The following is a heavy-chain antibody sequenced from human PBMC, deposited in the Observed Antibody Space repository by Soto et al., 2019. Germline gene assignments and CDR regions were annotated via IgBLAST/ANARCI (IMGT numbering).Heavy chain of an antibody. J-gene: IGHJ6*02. Sequence: QVQLQQWGAGLLKPSETLSLNCAVYGGSFYWTWIRQPPGKGLEWIGEIRHSGSTNYNPSLKSRVCISIDRSKSQVSLTVYSVTAADTAVYYCARGGGDYDYAVDVWGQGTTVTVSS. CDR3: ARGGGDYDYAVDV. CDR2: IRHSGST. V-gene: IGHV4-34*01. D-gene: IGHD4-17*01. CDR1: GGSFY.